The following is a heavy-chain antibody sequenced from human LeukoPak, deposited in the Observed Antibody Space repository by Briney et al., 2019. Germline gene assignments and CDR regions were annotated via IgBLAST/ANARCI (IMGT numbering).Heavy chain of an antibody. D-gene: IGHD3-22*01. J-gene: IGHJ4*02. V-gene: IGHV1-18*01. CDR1: GYTFSRHS. CDR3: AKDIHPGLDSGASCCFDY. Sequence: GASVTVSCKSSGYTFSRHSITWVRHAPGQGLEWIGWVSGYNGNTNYAQSVQGRVTMTTDTSTTTAYMELRSLRSDDTAVYYCAKDIHPGLDSGASCCFDYWGQGTPVTVSS. CDR2: VSGYNGNT.